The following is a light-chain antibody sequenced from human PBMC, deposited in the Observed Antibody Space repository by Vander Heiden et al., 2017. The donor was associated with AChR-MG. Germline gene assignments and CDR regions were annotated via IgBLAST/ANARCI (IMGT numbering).Light chain of an antibody. Sequence: QSAPTQPPPPSGSPGHSVTISCTATSSDVGGYNYVAWYQQRPGETPTLMIYEVTQRPSGVPARCSCSKSGSTASLTVSGLQAEDDADYYCSSYAGNNNLVFGGGTKLTV. J-gene: IGLJ3*02. CDR2: EVT. CDR1: SSDVGGYNY. CDR3: SSYAGNNNLV. V-gene: IGLV2-8*01.